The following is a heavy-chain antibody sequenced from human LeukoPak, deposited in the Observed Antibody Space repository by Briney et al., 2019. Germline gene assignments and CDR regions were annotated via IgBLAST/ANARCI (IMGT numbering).Heavy chain of an antibody. CDR1: GFTFSSYD. V-gene: IGHV3-13*01. CDR2: IGTAGDT. J-gene: IGHJ6*03. CDR3: ARVTGYSGYNYYYYYMDV. Sequence: GGSLRLSCAASGFTFSSYDMHWVRQAPGKGLEWVSAIGTAGDTYYPGSVKGRFTISRENAKNSLYLQMNSLRAEDTAVYYCARVTGYSGYNYYYYYMDVWGKGTTVTVSS. D-gene: IGHD5-12*01.